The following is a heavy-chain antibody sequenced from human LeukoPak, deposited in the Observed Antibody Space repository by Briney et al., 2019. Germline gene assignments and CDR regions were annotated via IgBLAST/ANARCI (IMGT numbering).Heavy chain of an antibody. J-gene: IGHJ3*02. Sequence: GGSLRLSCAASGFTFSSYEMNWVRQAPGKGLEGVSYISSSGSTIYYADSVKGRFTISRDNAKNSLYLQMNSLRAEVTAVYYCARDGPLNYDSSGYYPNDAFDIWGQGTMVTVSS. CDR3: ARDGPLNYDSSGYYPNDAFDI. CDR2: ISSSGSTI. V-gene: IGHV3-48*03. CDR1: GFTFSSYE. D-gene: IGHD3-22*01.